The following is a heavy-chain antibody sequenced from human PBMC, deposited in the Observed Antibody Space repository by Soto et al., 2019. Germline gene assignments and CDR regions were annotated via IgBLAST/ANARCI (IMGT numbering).Heavy chain of an antibody. Sequence: EVQLLESGGALEHPGGSLRLSCAASGFAFSTYAMTWVRQAPGKGMEWVSVISGSGGSSYYAATVKGRFNISSDNSKNTLYLHLNGLRAEETALYYCAKVTNRAAEGRYEYYKYGMDVW. CDR3: AKVTNRAAEGRYEYYKYGMDV. J-gene: IGHJ6*01. CDR2: ISGSGGSS. V-gene: IGHV3-23*01. CDR1: GFAFSTYA. D-gene: IGHD5-12*01.